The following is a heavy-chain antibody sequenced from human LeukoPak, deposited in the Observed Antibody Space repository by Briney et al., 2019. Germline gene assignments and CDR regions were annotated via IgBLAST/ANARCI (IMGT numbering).Heavy chain of an antibody. CDR1: GYTFTDYY. J-gene: IGHJ5*02. D-gene: IGHD2-21*02. CDR2: INPNTGGT. CDR3: ARDVATAVHFQFDP. Sequence: ASVKVSCKASGYTFTDYYIHWVRQAPGQGLEWMGLINPNTGGTDYAQNFQGRVTMTRDTSITTAYMELSRLRSEDTAVYYCARDVATAVHFQFDPWGQGTLVTVSS. V-gene: IGHV1-2*02.